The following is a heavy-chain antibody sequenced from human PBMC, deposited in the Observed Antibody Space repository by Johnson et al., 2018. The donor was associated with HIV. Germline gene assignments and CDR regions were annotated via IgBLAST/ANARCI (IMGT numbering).Heavy chain of an antibody. CDR1: GFTFSSYA. Sequence: QVQLVESGGGVVQPGRSLRLSCAASGFTFSSYAMHWVRQAPGKGLEWVAVISYDGSNKYYADSVKGRFTISRDNAKNSLYLQMNSLRAEDTAVYYCARDYDIPRDDAFDIWGQGTMVTVSS. CDR3: ARDYDIPRDDAFDI. V-gene: IGHV3-30*04. J-gene: IGHJ3*02. CDR2: ISYDGSNK. D-gene: IGHD3-9*01.